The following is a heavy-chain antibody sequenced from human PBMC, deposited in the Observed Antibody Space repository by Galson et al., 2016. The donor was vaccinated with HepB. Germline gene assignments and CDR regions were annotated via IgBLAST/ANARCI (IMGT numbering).Heavy chain of an antibody. CDR3: ARDDGRSWLLDS. D-gene: IGHD1-26*01. V-gene: IGHV1-3*01. CDR2: IHGGFGNT. Sequence: SVKVSCKASGYTFIIYAMHWVRQAPGQSPEWMGWIHGGFGNTKYSQKFQGRVTITRDIFASTAHLELTSLTSEDAAVYYCARDDGRSWLLDSWGQGTLVTVSS. J-gene: IGHJ4*02. CDR1: GYTFIIYA.